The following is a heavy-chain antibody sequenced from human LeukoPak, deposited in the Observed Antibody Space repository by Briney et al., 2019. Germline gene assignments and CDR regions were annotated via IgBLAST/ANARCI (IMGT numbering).Heavy chain of an antibody. CDR1: GFTFSSYG. J-gene: IGHJ6*02. CDR2: IWYDGSKK. Sequence: PGGSLRLSCAASGFTFSSYGMHWVRQAPGKGLEWVAVIWYDGSKKYYADSVKGRFTISRDNSKNTLYLQMNSLRAEDTAVYYCARDPGFGELFGMDVWGQGTTVTASS. CDR3: ARDPGFGELFGMDV. V-gene: IGHV3-33*01. D-gene: IGHD3-10*01.